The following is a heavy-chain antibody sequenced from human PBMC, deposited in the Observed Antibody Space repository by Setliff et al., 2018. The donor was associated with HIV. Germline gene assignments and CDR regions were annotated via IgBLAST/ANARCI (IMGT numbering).Heavy chain of an antibody. J-gene: IGHJ5*02. Sequence: SETLSLTCAVSGSSISNGYYWGWIRQPPGKGLEWIGSIYHSGSTYYNPSLKSRVTISVDTSKNQFSLKLTSVTAADTAVYYCARAPGPYGDYNWFDPWGQGALVTVSS. CDR1: GSSISNGYY. V-gene: IGHV4-38-2*01. D-gene: IGHD4-17*01. CDR3: ARAPGPYGDYNWFDP. CDR2: IYHSGST.